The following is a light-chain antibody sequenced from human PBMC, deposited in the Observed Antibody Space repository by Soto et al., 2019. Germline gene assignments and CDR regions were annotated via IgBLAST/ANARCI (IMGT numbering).Light chain of an antibody. V-gene: IGLV2-14*01. CDR1: SSDVGGFNY. CDR2: DVR. CDR3: SSYTTASPYV. J-gene: IGLJ1*01. Sequence: QSVLPQPASVSGSPGQSITISCTGTSSDVGGFNYVSWYQQHPGKAPKLMIYDVRNRPSGVSNRFSGSKSVNTASLTISGLQAEDEANYYCSSYTTASPYVFGTGTKVPVL.